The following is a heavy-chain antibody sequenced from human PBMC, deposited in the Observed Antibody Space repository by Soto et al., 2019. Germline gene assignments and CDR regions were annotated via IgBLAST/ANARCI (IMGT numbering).Heavy chain of an antibody. CDR1: GFTFSSYG. CDR3: AKDQLDYYDSSGNN. D-gene: IGHD3-22*01. J-gene: IGHJ4*02. Sequence: QVQLVESGGGVVQPGRSLRLSCAASGFTFSSYGMHWVRQAPGKGLERVAVISYDGSNKYYADSVKGRFTISRDNSKNTLYLQMNSLRAEDTAVYYCAKDQLDYYDSSGNNWGQGTLVTVSS. CDR2: ISYDGSNK. V-gene: IGHV3-30*18.